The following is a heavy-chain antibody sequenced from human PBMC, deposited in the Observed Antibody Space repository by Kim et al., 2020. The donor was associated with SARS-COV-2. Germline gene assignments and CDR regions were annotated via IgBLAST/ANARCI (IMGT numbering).Heavy chain of an antibody. Sequence: ASVKVSCKASGYTFTSYAMHWVRQAPGQRLEWMGWINAGNGNTKYSQKFQGRVTITRDTSASTAYMELSSLRSEDTAVYYCARDGSGYYDSSGYPPLDYWGQGTLVTVSS. V-gene: IGHV1-3*01. J-gene: IGHJ4*02. D-gene: IGHD3-22*01. CDR3: ARDGSGYYDSSGYPPLDY. CDR2: INAGNGNT. CDR1: GYTFTSYA.